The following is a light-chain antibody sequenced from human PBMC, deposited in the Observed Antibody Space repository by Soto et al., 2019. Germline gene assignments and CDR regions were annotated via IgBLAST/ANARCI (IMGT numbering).Light chain of an antibody. J-gene: IGLJ1*01. CDR3: RPYPSTSPRV. Sequence: QSALTQPASVSGSPGQSITISCTGTSSDVGGYNYVSWYQQHPGKAPKLMIYDVSNRPSGVSNRFSGSKSGNTASLTISGLQADDYADYCCRPYPSTSPRVFGPGTNVTVL. CDR1: SSDVGGYNY. CDR2: DVS. V-gene: IGLV2-14*01.